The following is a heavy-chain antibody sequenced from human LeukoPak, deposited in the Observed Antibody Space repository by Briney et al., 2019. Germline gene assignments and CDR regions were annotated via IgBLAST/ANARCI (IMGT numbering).Heavy chain of an antibody. J-gene: IGHJ4*02. CDR1: GFTYSSYW. Sequence: GGSLRLSCAASGFTYSSYWMHLVRQAPGKGLVWVSRINSDGSSTSYADSVKGRFTISRDNAKNTLYLQMNSLRAEDTAVYYCARVTPYGSGNYWGQGTLVTVSS. V-gene: IGHV3-74*01. CDR2: INSDGSST. D-gene: IGHD3-10*01. CDR3: ARVTPYGSGNY.